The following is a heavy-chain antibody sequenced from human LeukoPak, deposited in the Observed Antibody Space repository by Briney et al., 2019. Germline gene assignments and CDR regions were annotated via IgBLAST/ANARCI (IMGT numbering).Heavy chain of an antibody. V-gene: IGHV4-4*09. J-gene: IGHJ5*02. Sequence: KPSETLSLTCTVSGDSISRYCWSWVRQPPGKGLEWIGYTYTSVSTDYNPSFKSRVTMSVDTSKNQLSMDLRFLTAADTAVYYCATSYDVKTAPYDLWGQGTLVTVSS. CDR3: ATSYDVKTAPYDL. CDR1: GDSISRYC. D-gene: IGHD3-10*02. CDR2: TYTSVST.